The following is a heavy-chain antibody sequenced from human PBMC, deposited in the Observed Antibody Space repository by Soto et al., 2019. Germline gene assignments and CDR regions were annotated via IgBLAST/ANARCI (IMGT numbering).Heavy chain of an antibody. D-gene: IGHD5-18*01. V-gene: IGHV1-8*01. Sequence: ASVKLSCKASGYTFTGYDTNWLRQATRQGLEWMGLMNPHMGNTCYAQKFQGRVTMTSSTSISTAYMELSSLRSEXTAVYYCARGRITGYSYGYLVYYYGMDVWGQGTTVTVSS. J-gene: IGHJ6*02. CDR2: MNPHMGNT. CDR3: ARGRITGYSYGYLVYYYGMDV. CDR1: GYTFTGYD.